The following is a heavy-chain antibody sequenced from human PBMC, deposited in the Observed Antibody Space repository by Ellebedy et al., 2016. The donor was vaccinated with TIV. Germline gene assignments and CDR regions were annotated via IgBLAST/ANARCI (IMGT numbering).Heavy chain of an antibody. J-gene: IGHJ5*02. CDR3: ARDGAPLPPIGDNGNWFDP. Sequence: ASVKVSCXSSGYTFTRYFIHWARQAPGQGLEWMGIINPSRGSTNYAPKFQGRVTMTRDTSTRTVYLEVTSLKSEDTAVYYWARDGAPLPPIGDNGNWFDPWGQGSLITVSS. CDR1: GYTFTRYF. V-gene: IGHV1-46*01. D-gene: IGHD4-17*01. CDR2: INPSRGST.